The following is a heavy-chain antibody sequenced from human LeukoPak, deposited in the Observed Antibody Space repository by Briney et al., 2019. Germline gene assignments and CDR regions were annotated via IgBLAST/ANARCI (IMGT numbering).Heavy chain of an antibody. CDR1: GGSISSSSYY. D-gene: IGHD5-12*01. V-gene: IGHV4-39*01. CDR2: IYYSGST. J-gene: IGHJ6*03. Sequence: SETLSLTCTASGGSISSSSYYWGRIRQPPGKGLEWIGRIYYSGSTYYNPSLKSRVTISVDTSKNQFSLKLSSVNAADTAVYYCARQQSGYVGGYYYYMDVWGKGTTVTVSS. CDR3: ARQQSGYVGGYYYYMDV.